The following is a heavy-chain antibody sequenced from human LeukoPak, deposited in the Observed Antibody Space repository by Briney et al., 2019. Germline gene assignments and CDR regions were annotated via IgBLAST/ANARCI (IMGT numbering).Heavy chain of an antibody. V-gene: IGHV5-51*01. CDR2: IYPGDSDT. CDR1: GYRFTNYW. Sequence: GESLKISCKGSGYRFTNYWIGWVRQMPGKGLEWMGIIYPGDSDTRYSPSFQGQVTISADKSISTAYLQWSSLKASDTAMYYCARSQGYCSGGSCLQGDWFDPWGQGTLVTVSS. J-gene: IGHJ5*02. CDR3: ARSQGYCSGGSCLQGDWFDP. D-gene: IGHD2-15*01.